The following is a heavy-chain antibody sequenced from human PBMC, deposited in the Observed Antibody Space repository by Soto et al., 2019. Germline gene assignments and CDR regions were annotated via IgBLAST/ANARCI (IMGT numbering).Heavy chain of an antibody. V-gene: IGHV3-23*01. Sequence: EVQLLESGGGLVQPGGSLRLSCAASGFTFSSYAMSWVRQAPGKGLEWVSAISGSGGSTYYADSVKGRFTISRDNSKNTLYLQMNSLRAEDTAVYDCAKALARPPAEFDYWGQGTLVTVST. CDR2: ISGSGGST. D-gene: IGHD6-19*01. CDR1: GFTFSSYA. CDR3: AKALARPPAEFDY. J-gene: IGHJ4*02.